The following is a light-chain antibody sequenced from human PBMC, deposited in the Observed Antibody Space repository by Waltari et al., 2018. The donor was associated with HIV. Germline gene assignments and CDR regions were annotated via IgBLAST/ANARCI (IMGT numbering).Light chain of an antibody. J-gene: IGKJ2*01. CDR3: QQFNNWPYT. Sequence: EIVMTRSPATLSVSPGERATLSCRASLSVSSNLAWSQQKPGQARRLLSYGASTRATGIPARFGGSGSGTEFSLTISSLQSEDFAVYYCQQFNNWPYTFGQGTKLEIK. CDR2: GAS. V-gene: IGKV3D-15*01. CDR1: LSVSSN.